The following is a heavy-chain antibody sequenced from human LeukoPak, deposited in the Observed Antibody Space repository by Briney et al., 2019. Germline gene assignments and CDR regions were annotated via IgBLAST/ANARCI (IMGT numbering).Heavy chain of an antibody. CDR2: ISYDGSNK. J-gene: IGHJ4*02. CDR3: ASHYYGSGSYYPD. CDR1: GFTFSSYG. V-gene: IGHV3-30*03. D-gene: IGHD3-10*01. Sequence: GRSLRLSCAASGFTFSSYGMHWVRQAPGKGLEWVAVISYDGSNKYYADSVKGRFTISRDNSKNTLYLQMNSLRAEDTAVYYCASHYYGSGSYYPDWGQGTLVTVSS.